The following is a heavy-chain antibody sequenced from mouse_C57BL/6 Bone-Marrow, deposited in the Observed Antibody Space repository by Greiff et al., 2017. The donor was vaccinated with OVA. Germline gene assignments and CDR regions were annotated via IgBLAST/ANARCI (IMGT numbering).Heavy chain of an antibody. CDR1: GYTFTSYG. V-gene: IGHV1-81*01. D-gene: IGHD1-1*01. CDR3: ARVYGSSYEAWFAY. CDR2: IYPRSGNP. J-gene: IGHJ3*01. Sequence: VQLQQSGAELARPGASVKLSCKASGYTFTSYGISWVKQSTGQGLEWIGEIYPRSGNPYYNEKFKGKATLTADKSSSTAYMELRSLTSEDSAVYYCARVYGSSYEAWFAYWGQGTLVTVSA.